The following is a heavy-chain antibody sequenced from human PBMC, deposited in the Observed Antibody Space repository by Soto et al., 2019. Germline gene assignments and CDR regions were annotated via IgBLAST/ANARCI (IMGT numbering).Heavy chain of an antibody. CDR3: ASESIVLMVSWNAFAI. CDR1: GVNFNNDA. Sequence: GGSLRLSCPTSGVNFNNDARSWVRQAPGERLEWVSFISSSGGTTYYADCVKGRFTISRDNAKKSLYLQINSLRAEDTAVYYCASESIVLMVSWNAFAICRKGPRTTVSS. CDR2: ISSSGGTT. V-gene: IGHV3-48*03. D-gene: IGHD2-8*01. J-gene: IGHJ3*02.